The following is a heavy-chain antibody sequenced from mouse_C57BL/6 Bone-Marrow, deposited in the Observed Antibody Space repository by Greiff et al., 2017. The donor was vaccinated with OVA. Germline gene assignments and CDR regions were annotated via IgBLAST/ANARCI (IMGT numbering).Heavy chain of an antibody. CDR2: IRHNANGYTT. Sequence: EVKLVESGGGLVQPGGSLSLSCAASGFTFTDYYMSWVRQPPGKALEWLGFIRHNANGYTTEYSASVKGRFTISRDNAQSILYLQMNDLRAEDSATYYCATNYDDSAWFADWGQGTLVTVSA. J-gene: IGHJ3*01. CDR1: GFTFTDYY. CDR3: ATNYDDSAWFAD. D-gene: IGHD2-4*01. V-gene: IGHV7-3*01.